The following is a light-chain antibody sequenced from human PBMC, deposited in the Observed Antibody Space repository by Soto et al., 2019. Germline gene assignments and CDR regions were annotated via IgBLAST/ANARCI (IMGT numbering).Light chain of an antibody. J-gene: IGKJ5*01. CDR2: GAS. CDR1: QSVSAY. V-gene: IGKV3-11*01. Sequence: EIVLTQSPATLSLSPGERATLSCRASQSVSAYLAWYQQKPGQAPRLLIYGASTRATSIPARFSGSGSGTDFTLTINSLEPDDFAVYYCQQRDSWPITFGQGTRLEIK. CDR3: QQRDSWPIT.